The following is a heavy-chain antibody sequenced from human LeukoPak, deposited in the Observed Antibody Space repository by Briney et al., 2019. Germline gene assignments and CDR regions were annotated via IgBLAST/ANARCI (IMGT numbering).Heavy chain of an antibody. V-gene: IGHV4-39*01. CDR1: GGSISSSSYY. CDR3: ARHESKNNGYSSSWYVAGAFDI. Sequence: SETLSLTCTVSGGSISSSSYYWGWIRQPPGKGLEWIGSIFYSGSTYYNPSLKSRVTVSLDTSKNQFSLKLSSVTAADTAVYYCARHESKNNGYSSSWYVAGAFDIWGQGTMVTVSS. D-gene: IGHD6-13*01. CDR2: IFYSGST. J-gene: IGHJ3*02.